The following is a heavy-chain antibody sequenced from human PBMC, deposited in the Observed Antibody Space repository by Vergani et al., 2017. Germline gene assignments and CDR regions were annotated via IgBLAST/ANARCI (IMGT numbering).Heavy chain of an antibody. CDR3: ARDRGGGYSGYLPGEGGXFDP. J-gene: IGHJ5*02. Sequence: QVQLVQSGAEVKKPGSSVKVSCKASGGTFSSYAISWVRQAPGQGLEWMGGIIPIFGTANYAQKFQGRVTITADESTSTAYMELSSLRSEDTAVYYCARDRGGGYSGYLPGEGGXFDPWGQGTLVTVSS. D-gene: IGHD5-12*01. V-gene: IGHV1-69*01. CDR1: GGTFSSYA. CDR2: IIPIFGTA.